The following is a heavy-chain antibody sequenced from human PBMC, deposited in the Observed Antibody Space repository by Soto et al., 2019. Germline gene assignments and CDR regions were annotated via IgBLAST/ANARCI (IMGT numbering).Heavy chain of an antibody. V-gene: IGHV4-59*01. CDR3: AKYRRTEAEGFTLDY. Sequence: SETLSLTCTVSGDSINNYYWSWIRQPPGKRLEWIGYIYYTGSTTYNPSLESRVTMSVDTSKNQFSLKLSSVSAADTAVYYCAKYRRTEAEGFTLDYWGRGTLVTVSS. CDR1: GDSINNYY. CDR2: IYYTGST. J-gene: IGHJ4*02. D-gene: IGHD6-13*01.